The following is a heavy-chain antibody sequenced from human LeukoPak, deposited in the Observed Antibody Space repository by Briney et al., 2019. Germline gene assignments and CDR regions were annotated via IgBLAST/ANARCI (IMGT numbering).Heavy chain of an antibody. CDR3: AKDRFYDSSGSFDY. V-gene: IGHV3-9*01. CDR1: GFTFDDYA. D-gene: IGHD3-22*01. Sequence: GRSLRLSCAASGFTFDDYAMHCVRQAPGKGLEWVSGISWNSGSIGYADSVKGRFTISRDNAKNSLYLQMNSLRAEDTALYYFAKDRFYDSSGSFDYWGQGTLVTVSS. J-gene: IGHJ4*02. CDR2: ISWNSGSI.